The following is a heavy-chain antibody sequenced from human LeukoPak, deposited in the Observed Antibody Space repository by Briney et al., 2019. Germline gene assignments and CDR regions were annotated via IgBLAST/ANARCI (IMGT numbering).Heavy chain of an antibody. Sequence: QTGGSLRLSCAASGFTFSSYGMHWVRQAPGKGLEWVAFIQYDGSNKNYADSVKGRFTISRENSKNTLYLQMNSLRAEDTAFYYCARPSSIYGELDYWGPGTLFTVSS. D-gene: IGHD3-10*01. V-gene: IGHV3-30*02. CDR2: IQYDGSNK. J-gene: IGHJ4*02. CDR1: GFTFSSYG. CDR3: ARPSSIYGELDY.